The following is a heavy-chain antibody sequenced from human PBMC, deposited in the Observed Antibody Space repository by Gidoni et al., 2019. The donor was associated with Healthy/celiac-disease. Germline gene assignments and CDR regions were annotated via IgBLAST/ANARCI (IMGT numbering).Heavy chain of an antibody. CDR3: AREEVRGVIMLIDY. V-gene: IGHV4-61*02. J-gene: IGHJ4*02. D-gene: IGHD3-10*01. Sequence: QVQLQESGPGLVKPSQTLSLTCTVSGGSISSGSYYWSWIRQPAGKGLEWIGRIYTSGSTNYNPSLKSRVTISVDTSKNQFSLKLSSVTAADTAVYYCAREEVRGVIMLIDYWGQGTLVTVSS. CDR1: GGSISSGSYY. CDR2: IYTSGST.